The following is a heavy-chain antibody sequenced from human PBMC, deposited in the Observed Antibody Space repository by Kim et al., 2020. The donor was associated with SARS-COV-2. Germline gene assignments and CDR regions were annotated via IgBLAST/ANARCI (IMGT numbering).Heavy chain of an antibody. J-gene: IGHJ4*02. CDR3: AGGYASGAWHDY. Sequence: DYAASVQSRIPIIPDTSKNQFSLQLNSVTPEDTDVYYCAGGYASGAWHDYWGQGTLVTVSS. D-gene: IGHD6-25*01. V-gene: IGHV6-1*01.